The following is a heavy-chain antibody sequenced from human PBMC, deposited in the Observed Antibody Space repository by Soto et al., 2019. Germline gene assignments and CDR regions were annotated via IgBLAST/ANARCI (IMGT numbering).Heavy chain of an antibody. CDR2: ISHSGNA. D-gene: IGHD3-3*02. J-gene: IGHJ4*02. V-gene: IGHV4-4*02. CDR3: AARHFWSGPWTAIRLDY. Sequence: PSETLSLTCAVSGDSINGSHWWNWVRQPPGKGLEWIGQISHSGNANYNPSLTSRVTISVDKSKNHFSLKLTSVTAADTAVYYCAARHFWSGPWTAIRLDYWGQGTLVTVSS. CDR1: GDSINGSHW.